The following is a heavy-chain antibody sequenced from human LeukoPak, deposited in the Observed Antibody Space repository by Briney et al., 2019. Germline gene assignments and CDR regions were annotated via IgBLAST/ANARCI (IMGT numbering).Heavy chain of an antibody. V-gene: IGHV3-30*18. CDR3: AKDFGEAAFDI. CDR2: ISYDGSDK. CDR1: GFTFSTYD. Sequence: GGSLRLSRAASGFTFSTYDMHWVRQAPGKGLEWVAIISYDGSDKYYADSVKGRFTISRDNSKNTLYLQMNSLRAEDTAVYYCAKDFGEAAFDIWGQGTMVTVSS. J-gene: IGHJ3*02. D-gene: IGHD3-10*01.